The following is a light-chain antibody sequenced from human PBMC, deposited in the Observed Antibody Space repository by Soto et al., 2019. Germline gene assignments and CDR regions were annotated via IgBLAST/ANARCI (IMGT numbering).Light chain of an antibody. CDR1: QSIDSNY. Sequence: EIVVTQSPGTLSLSPGERATLSCRASQSIDSNYLSWYQQKPGQAPRLLIYGASSRATGIPDRFSGSGSGTDFTLTISRLEPEDFAVYYCQQYGSSGTFGQGTKVDI. V-gene: IGKV3-20*01. J-gene: IGKJ1*01. CDR2: GAS. CDR3: QQYGSSGT.